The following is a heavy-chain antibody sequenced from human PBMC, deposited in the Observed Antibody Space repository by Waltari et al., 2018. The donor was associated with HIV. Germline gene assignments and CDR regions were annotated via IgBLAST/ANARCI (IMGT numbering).Heavy chain of an antibody. CDR2: IIPILGIA. CDR1: GGTFSSYA. J-gene: IGHJ6*02. Sequence: QVQLVQSGAEVKKPGSSVKVSCKASGGTFSSYAISWVRQAPGQGLEWMGRIIPILGIANYAQKFQGRVTITADKSTSTAYMELSSLRSEDTAVYYCARGGPDDFTVTTSPPYYYYGMDVWGQGTTVTVSS. CDR3: ARGGPDDFTVTTSPPYYYYGMDV. V-gene: IGHV1-69*04. D-gene: IGHD4-4*01.